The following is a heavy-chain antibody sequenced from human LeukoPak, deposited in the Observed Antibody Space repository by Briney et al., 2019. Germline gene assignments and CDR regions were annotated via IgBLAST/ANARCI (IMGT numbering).Heavy chain of an antibody. J-gene: IGHJ4*02. CDR2: ISAYNGNT. V-gene: IGHV1-18*01. D-gene: IGHD2-2*02. CDR3: ARYTPTTTHFDY. CDR1: GYTFTSYG. Sequence: ASVKVSCKASGYTFTSYGISWVRQTPGQGLEWMGWISAYNGNTNYAQKLQGRVTMTTDTSTSTAYMELRSPRSDDTAVYYYARYTPTTTHFDYWGQGTLVTVSS.